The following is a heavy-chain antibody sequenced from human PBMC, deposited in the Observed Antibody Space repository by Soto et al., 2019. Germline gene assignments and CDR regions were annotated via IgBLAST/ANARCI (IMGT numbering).Heavy chain of an antibody. CDR2: INPKSGGT. V-gene: IGHV1-2*02. CDR1: GYTFTDCY. J-gene: IGHJ4*02. Sequence: ASVKVSCKASGYTFTDCYVHWVRQAPGQGLEWMGWINPKSGGTNIAQRFKARVNMTRDMSISTAYMELNSLKSDDTAVYYCVRDGLVSSAKYYFDYWGQGTLVTVSS. D-gene: IGHD6-13*01. CDR3: VRDGLVSSAKYYFDY.